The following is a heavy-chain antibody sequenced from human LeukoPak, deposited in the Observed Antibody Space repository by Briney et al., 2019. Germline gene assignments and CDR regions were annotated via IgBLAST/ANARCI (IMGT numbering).Heavy chain of an antibody. CDR1: GGSISSYF. J-gene: IGHJ4*02. V-gene: IGHV4-4*07. Sequence: SETLSLTCTVSGGSISSYFWSWIRQPAGKGLEWIGRIYPSGSTNYQSSLKSRVTMPVDTSKNQFSLKLNSVTAADTAVYYCARSSGSFTSFDYWGQGTLVTVSS. CDR3: ARSSGSFTSFDY. D-gene: IGHD1-26*01. CDR2: IYPSGST.